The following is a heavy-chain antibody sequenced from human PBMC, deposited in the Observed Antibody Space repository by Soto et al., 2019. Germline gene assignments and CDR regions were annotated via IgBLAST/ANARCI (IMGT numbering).Heavy chain of an antibody. J-gene: IGHJ5*02. CDR1: GGSISSYY. D-gene: IGHD6-13*01. V-gene: IGHV4-59*08. CDR3: ARAKAPLYSSSWYWFDP. Sequence: SETLSLTCTVSGGSISSYYWSWIRQPAGKGLEWIGYIYYSGSTNYNPSLKSRVTISVDTSKNQFSLKLSSVTAADTAVYYCARAKAPLYSSSWYWFDPWGQGTLVTVS. CDR2: IYYSGST.